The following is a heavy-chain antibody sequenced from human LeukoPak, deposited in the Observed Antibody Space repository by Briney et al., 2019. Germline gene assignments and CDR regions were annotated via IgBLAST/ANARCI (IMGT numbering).Heavy chain of an antibody. J-gene: IGHJ4*02. V-gene: IGHV4-4*02. CDR3: ARHSGIRGGATPWVFDY. Sequence: SETLSLTCAVSGGSISSNNWWSWVRQPPGKGLEWIGEIYHSGSINYNPSLKSRVTISVDKSKNQFSLKLSSVTAADTAVYYCARHSGIRGGATPWVFDYWGQGTLVTVSS. CDR2: IYHSGSI. CDR1: GGSISSNNW. D-gene: IGHD1-26*01.